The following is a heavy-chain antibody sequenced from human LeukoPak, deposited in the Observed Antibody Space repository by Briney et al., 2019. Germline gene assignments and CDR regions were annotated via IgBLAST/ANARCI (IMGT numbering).Heavy chain of an antibody. CDR2: IIPIFGTA. Sequence: GASVKVSCKASGGTFSSYAISWVRQAPGQGLEWMGGIIPIFGTANYAQKFQGRVTITADESTSTAYMELSSLRSEDTAVYYCARSDENYVWGSYHRYYFDYWGQGTLVTVSS. V-gene: IGHV1-69*13. CDR3: ARSDENYVWGSYHRYYFDY. CDR1: GGTFSSYA. D-gene: IGHD3-16*01. J-gene: IGHJ4*02.